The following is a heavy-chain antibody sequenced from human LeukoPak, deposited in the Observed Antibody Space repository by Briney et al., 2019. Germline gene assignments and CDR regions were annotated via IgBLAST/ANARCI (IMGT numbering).Heavy chain of an antibody. CDR3: ARLAVGVYYGMDV. V-gene: IGHV4-59*08. CDR2: ISDSGST. J-gene: IGHJ6*02. D-gene: IGHD1-26*01. Sequence: SETLSLTCTVSGGSISRYYWSRIRQPPGKGLECIGYISDSGSTNYNPSLKSRVSISVDTSKNQFSLKVSPVSAADTAVYYCARLAVGVYYGMDVWGQGTTVTVSS. CDR1: GGSISRYY.